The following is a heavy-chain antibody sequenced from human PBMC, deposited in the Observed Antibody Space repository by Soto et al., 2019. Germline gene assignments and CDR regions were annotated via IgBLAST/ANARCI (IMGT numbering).Heavy chain of an antibody. V-gene: IGHV3-33*01. J-gene: IGHJ4*02. CDR1: GFTFSSYG. Sequence: PGGSLRLSCAASGFTFSSYGMHWVRQAPGKGLEWVAVIWYDGSNKYYADSVKGRFTISRDNSKNTLYLQMNSLRAEDTAVYYCARERTTVTYFDYWGQGTLVTVSS. D-gene: IGHD4-17*01. CDR3: ARERTTVTYFDY. CDR2: IWYDGSNK.